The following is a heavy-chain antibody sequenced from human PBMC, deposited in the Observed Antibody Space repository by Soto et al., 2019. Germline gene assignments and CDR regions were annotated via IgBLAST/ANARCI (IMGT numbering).Heavy chain of an antibody. V-gene: IGHV1-24*01. CDR1: GYTLTELS. J-gene: IGHJ6*03. Sequence: ASVKVSCKVSGYTLTELSMHWVRQAPGKGLEWMGGFDPEDGETIYAQKFQGRVTMTEDTSTDTAYMELSSLRSEDTAVYYCATRGMVRGAISHYYYYYMDVWGKGTTVTVSS. CDR3: ATRGMVRGAISHYYYYYMDV. CDR2: FDPEDGET. D-gene: IGHD3-10*01.